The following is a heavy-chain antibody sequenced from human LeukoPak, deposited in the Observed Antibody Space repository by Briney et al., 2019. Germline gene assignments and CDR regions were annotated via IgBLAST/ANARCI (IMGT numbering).Heavy chain of an antibody. Sequence: PSETLSLTCAVYGGSFSGYYWSRIRQPPGKGLEWIGEINHSGSTNYNPSLKSRVTISVDTSKNQFSLKLSSVTAADTAVYYCARGQDSWYRYNWFDPWGQGTLVTVSS. CDR1: GGSFSGYY. J-gene: IGHJ5*02. CDR3: ARGQDSWYRYNWFDP. CDR2: INHSGST. D-gene: IGHD6-13*01. V-gene: IGHV4-34*01.